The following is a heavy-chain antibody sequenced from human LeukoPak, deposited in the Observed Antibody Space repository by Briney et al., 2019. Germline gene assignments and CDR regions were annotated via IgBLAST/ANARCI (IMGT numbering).Heavy chain of an antibody. J-gene: IGHJ6*03. Sequence: SETLSLTCTVSGYSIRSGYYWGWIRQPPGKGLEWTGSIFHSGSTYYNLSLKSRVTISVDTSKNQFSLKLSSVTAADTAVYYCATHNWGTTNYYYYMDVWGQGTTVTVSS. CDR3: ATHNWGTTNYYYYMDV. V-gene: IGHV4-38-2*02. CDR2: IFHSGST. D-gene: IGHD7-27*01. CDR1: GYSIRSGYY.